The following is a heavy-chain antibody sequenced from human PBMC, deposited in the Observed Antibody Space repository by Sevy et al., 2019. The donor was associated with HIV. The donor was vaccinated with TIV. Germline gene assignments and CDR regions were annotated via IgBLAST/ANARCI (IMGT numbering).Heavy chain of an antibody. CDR2: ISGSGGST. V-gene: IGHV3-23*01. CDR1: GFTFSIYA. J-gene: IGHJ5*02. Sequence: GGSLRLSCAASGFTFSIYAMSWVRQAPGKGLEWVSAISGSGGSTYYADSVKGRFTISRDNSKNTLYLQMNSLRAEDTAVYYCAKELAYCGGDCYSGWFDPWGQGTLVTVSS. CDR3: AKELAYCGGDCYSGWFDP. D-gene: IGHD2-21*02.